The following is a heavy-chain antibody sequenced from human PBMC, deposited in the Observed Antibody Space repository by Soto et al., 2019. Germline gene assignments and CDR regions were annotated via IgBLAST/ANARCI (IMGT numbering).Heavy chain of an antibody. Sequence: QVQLVQSGAEVKKPGASVKVSCKASGYTFTSYQMHWVRQAPGQGIEWMGIINPSGGSTKYAQKCQGRVTMTRDTSTRTVSMELSSLRSEDTAVYYCARGYDDSSGYSYFDFWGQGTLVTVSS. D-gene: IGHD3-22*01. V-gene: IGHV1-46*01. CDR3: ARGYDDSSGYSYFDF. CDR2: INPSGGST. J-gene: IGHJ4*02. CDR1: GYTFTSYQ.